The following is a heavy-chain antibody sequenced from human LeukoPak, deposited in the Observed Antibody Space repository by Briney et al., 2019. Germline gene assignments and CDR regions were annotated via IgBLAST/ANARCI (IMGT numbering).Heavy chain of an antibody. V-gene: IGHV3-48*03. CDR3: ALAAAGTAYYYYYYGMDV. CDR1: GFTFSSYE. J-gene: IGHJ6*02. D-gene: IGHD6-13*01. CDR2: ISSSGSTI. Sequence: GGSLRLSCAASGFTFSSYEMNWVRQAPGKGLEWVSYISSSGSTIYYADSVKGRFTISRDNSKNSLYLQMNSLRAEDTAVSYCALAAAGTAYYYYYYGMDVWGQGTTVTVSS.